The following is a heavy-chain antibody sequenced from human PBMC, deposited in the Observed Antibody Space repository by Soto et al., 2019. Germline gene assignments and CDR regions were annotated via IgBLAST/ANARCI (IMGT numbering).Heavy chain of an antibody. J-gene: IGHJ6*02. V-gene: IGHV1-18*01. CDR2: ISAYNGNT. CDR3: ARDSGNYYYYYGMDV. Sequence: GASVKVSCKASGYTFTSYGIIWVRQAPGQGLEWMGWISAYNGNTNYAQKLQGRVTMTTDTSTSTAYMELRSLRSDDTAVYYCARDSGNYYYYYGMDVWGQGTTVTVS. D-gene: IGHD2-15*01. CDR1: GYTFTSYG.